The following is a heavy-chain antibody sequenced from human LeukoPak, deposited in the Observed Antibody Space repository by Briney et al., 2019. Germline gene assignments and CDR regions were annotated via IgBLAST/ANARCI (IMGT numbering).Heavy chain of an antibody. CDR2: IYYSGST. Sequence: SETLSLTCTVSGGSISSSTYYWGWIRQPPGKGLDWIGTIYYSGSTYYNPSLKSRVTISVNTSKNQFSLKVTSVTAADTAVYYCARVGPCSGDMCYSLIGAFDIWGQGTMVTVSS. J-gene: IGHJ3*02. CDR3: ARVGPCSGDMCYSLIGAFDI. CDR1: GGSISSSTYY. V-gene: IGHV4-39*07. D-gene: IGHD2-15*01.